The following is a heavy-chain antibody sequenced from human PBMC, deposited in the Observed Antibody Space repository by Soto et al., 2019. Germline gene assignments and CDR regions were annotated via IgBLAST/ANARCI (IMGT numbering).Heavy chain of an antibody. CDR2: ISYDGSNK. CDR1: GFTFSSYG. CDR3: AGGGDIYSPWPFDI. J-gene: IGHJ3*02. D-gene: IGHD5-12*01. Sequence: GGSLSLSCAASGFTFSSYGMHWVRQAPGKGLEWVAVISYDGSNKYYADTVKGRFTISRDNSKNTLYLQMNSLGAEDTVVYYCAGGGDIYSPWPFDIWGQGTMVTVSS. V-gene: IGHV3-30*03.